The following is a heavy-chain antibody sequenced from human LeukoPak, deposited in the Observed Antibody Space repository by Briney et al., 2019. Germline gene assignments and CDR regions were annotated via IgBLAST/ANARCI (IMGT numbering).Heavy chain of an antibody. D-gene: IGHD3-22*01. V-gene: IGHV3-53*01. Sequence: GGSLRLSCAASGFTVSSNYMSWVRQAPGKGLEWVSVIYSGGSTYYADSVKGRFTISRHNSKNTLYLQMNSLRAEDTAVYYCARDPNYYDSSGYPDYWGQGTLVTVSS. CDR3: ARDPNYYDSSGYPDY. CDR2: IYSGGST. CDR1: GFTVSSNY. J-gene: IGHJ4*02.